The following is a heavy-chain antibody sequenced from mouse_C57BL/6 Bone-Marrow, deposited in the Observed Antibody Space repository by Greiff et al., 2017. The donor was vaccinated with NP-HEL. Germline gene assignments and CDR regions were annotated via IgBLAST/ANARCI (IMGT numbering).Heavy chain of an antibody. Sequence: QVQLKQPGAELVKPGASVKLSCKASGYTFTSYWMQWVKQRPGQGLEWIGEIDPSDSYTNYNQKFKGKATLTVDTSSSTAYMQLSSLTSEDSAVYYCARDYDYGYWYFDVWGTGTTVTVSS. J-gene: IGHJ1*03. CDR1: GYTFTSYW. V-gene: IGHV1-50*01. CDR2: IDPSDSYT. CDR3: ARDYDYGYWYFDV. D-gene: IGHD2-4*01.